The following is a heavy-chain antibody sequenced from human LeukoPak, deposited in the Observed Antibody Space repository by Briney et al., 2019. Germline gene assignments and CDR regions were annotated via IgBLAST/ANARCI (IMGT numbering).Heavy chain of an antibody. Sequence: GGSLRLSCAASGFTFSSYWMSWVRQAPGKGLEWVANIKKDGSEKYYVDSVKGRFTISRDNAKTSLYLQMNSLRAEDTAVYYCARDSLYSGYDILTGYYGYWGQGTLVTVSS. J-gene: IGHJ4*02. CDR3: ARDSLYSGYDILTGYYGY. CDR1: GFTFSSYW. D-gene: IGHD3-9*01. V-gene: IGHV3-7*01. CDR2: IKKDGSEK.